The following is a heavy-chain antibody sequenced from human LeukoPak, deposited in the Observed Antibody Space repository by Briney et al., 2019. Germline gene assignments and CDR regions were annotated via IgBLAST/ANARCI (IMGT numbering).Heavy chain of an antibody. J-gene: IGHJ3*02. Sequence: PGGSLRLSCTVSGFSFTDYWMHWVRHIPGKGLAWVSRVDHYGTRTNYADFVKGRFTISRHNAKNSLYLQMNSLRAEDTAVYYCARDVLPYSGNYSATLGAGAFDIWGQGTMVTVSS. CDR3: ARDVLPYSGNYSATLGAGAFDI. V-gene: IGHV3-74*01. CDR2: VDHYGTRT. D-gene: IGHD1-26*01. CDR1: GFSFTDYW.